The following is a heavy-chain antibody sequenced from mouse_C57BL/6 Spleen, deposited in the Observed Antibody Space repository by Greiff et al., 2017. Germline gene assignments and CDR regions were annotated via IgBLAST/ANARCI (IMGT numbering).Heavy chain of an antibody. CDR3: ARDNGYLDY. J-gene: IGHJ2*01. CDR1: GYSITSGYY. CDR2: ISYDGSN. D-gene: IGHD1-1*02. V-gene: IGHV3-6*01. Sequence: EVQLQQSGPGLVKPSQSLSLTCSVTGYSITSGYYWNWIRQFPGHKLEWMGYISYDGSNNYNHSLQNRITITRDTSKNQFLLKLNSVTTDDTATYYCARDNGYLDYWGQGTTLTVSS.